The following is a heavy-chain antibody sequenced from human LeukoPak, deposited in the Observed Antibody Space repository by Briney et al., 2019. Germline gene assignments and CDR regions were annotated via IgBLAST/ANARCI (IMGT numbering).Heavy chain of an antibody. V-gene: IGHV3-30*03. D-gene: IGHD1-26*01. CDR2: ISFDGSDK. CDR1: GFTFSSYG. Sequence: GGSLRLSCAASGFTFSSYGMHWVRQAPGKGLEWVAVISFDGSDKNYADSVKGRFTISRDNAKSSVFLQMNSLRVEDTAVYYCARDEGIVRAMNPKAVAHWGPGTLVIV. J-gene: IGHJ4*02. CDR3: ARDEGIVRAMNPKAVAH.